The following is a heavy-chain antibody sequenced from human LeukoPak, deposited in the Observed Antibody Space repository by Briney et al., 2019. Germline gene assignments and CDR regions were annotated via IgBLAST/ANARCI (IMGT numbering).Heavy chain of an antibody. CDR2: ITTSGTT. D-gene: IGHD2-21*01. CDR3: ARELGYAVISFDY. CDR1: SGSISSGSYY. Sequence: PSQTLSLTCTVSSGSISSGSYYWSWIRQPAGKGLEWIGRITTSGTTHYNPSLTSRVTISVDTSKNQLSLKLSSVTAADTAVYYCARELGYAVISFDYWGQGTVVIVSS. V-gene: IGHV4-61*02. J-gene: IGHJ4*02.